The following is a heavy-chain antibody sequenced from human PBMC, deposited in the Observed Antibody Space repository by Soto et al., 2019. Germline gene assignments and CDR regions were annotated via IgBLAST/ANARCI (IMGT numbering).Heavy chain of an antibody. CDR3: ARDLVRGVKGS. V-gene: IGHV3-7*01. D-gene: IGHD3-10*01. CDR2: IKQDGSEK. Sequence: GGSLRLSCAASGFTFSSHWMSWVRQAPGKGLEWVANIKQDGSEKYYVDSVKGRFTIPRDNAKNSLYLQMNSLRAEDTAVYYCARDLVRGVKGSWGQGTLVTVSS. CDR1: GFTFSSHW. J-gene: IGHJ4*02.